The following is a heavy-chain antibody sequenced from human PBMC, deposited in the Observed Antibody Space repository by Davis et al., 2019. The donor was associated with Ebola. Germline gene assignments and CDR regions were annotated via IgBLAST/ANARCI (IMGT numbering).Heavy chain of an antibody. CDR3: VKDLKTSTVDH. V-gene: IGHV3-74*03. CDR1: GFTFSNNW. CDR2: INRDGTTS. J-gene: IGHJ4*02. D-gene: IGHD4-11*01. Sequence: GESLKISCTVSGFTFSNNWMTWVRQVPGKGLVWVSSINRDGTTSTYADSVKGRFVISRDNYKRSLYLQMSSLRVEDTAVYYCVKDLKTSTVDHWGQGALVTVSS.